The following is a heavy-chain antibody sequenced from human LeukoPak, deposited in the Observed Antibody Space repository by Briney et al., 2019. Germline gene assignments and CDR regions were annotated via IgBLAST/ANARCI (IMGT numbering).Heavy chain of an antibody. CDR1: GFTFSSYA. CDR3: AREFGLPVRIVGARAGDY. D-gene: IGHD1-26*01. Sequence: PGGSLRLSCAASGFTFSSYAMHWVRQAPGKGLEWVAVISYDGSNKYYADSVKGRFTISRDNSKNTLYLQMNSLRAEDTAVYYCAREFGLPVRIVGARAGDYWGQGTLVTVSS. V-gene: IGHV3-30-3*01. CDR2: ISYDGSNK. J-gene: IGHJ4*02.